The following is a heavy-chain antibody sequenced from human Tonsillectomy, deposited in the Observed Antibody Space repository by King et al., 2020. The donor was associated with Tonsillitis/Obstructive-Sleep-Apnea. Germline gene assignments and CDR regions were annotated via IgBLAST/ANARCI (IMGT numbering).Heavy chain of an antibody. V-gene: IGHV4-34*01. CDR1: GGSFSGYY. D-gene: IGHD2-15*01. Sequence: VQLQQWGAGLLKPSETLSLTCAVYGGSFSGYYWSWIRQPPGKGLEWIGEINHSGSTNYNPSHKSRVTITVDTSKNQFSLKLSSVTAADTAVYYCARGSRIVVVVAATSRPFDYWGQGTLVTVSS. CDR2: INHSGST. J-gene: IGHJ4*02. CDR3: ARGSRIVVVVAATSRPFDY.